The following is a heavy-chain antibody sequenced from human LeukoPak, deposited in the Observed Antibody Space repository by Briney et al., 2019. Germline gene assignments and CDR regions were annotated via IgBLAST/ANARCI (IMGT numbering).Heavy chain of an antibody. CDR2: ISAYNGNT. Sequence: ASVKVSCKASGYTFTSYGISWVRQAPGQGLEWMGWISAYNGNTNYAQELQGRVTMTTDTSTSTAYMELRSLRSDDTAVYYCARDLNTYYYDSSGGYGMDVWGQGTTVTVSS. J-gene: IGHJ6*02. D-gene: IGHD3-22*01. V-gene: IGHV1-18*01. CDR3: ARDLNTYYYDSSGGYGMDV. CDR1: GYTFTSYG.